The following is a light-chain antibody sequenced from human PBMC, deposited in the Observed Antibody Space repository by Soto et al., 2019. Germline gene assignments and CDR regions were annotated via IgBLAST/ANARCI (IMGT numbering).Light chain of an antibody. J-gene: IGKJ4*01. V-gene: IGKV3-20*01. CDR2: GAS. Sequence: EIVLTQSPGTLSLSPGERATLSCRAIQSVDSSYLSWYQQKPGQAPRLLIYGASSRTTVIPARFSGSGSGDKFNLTISRLDPDEFSVYYYQQYSGSPLTFGGATKVEI. CDR3: QQYSGSPLT. CDR1: QSVDSSY.